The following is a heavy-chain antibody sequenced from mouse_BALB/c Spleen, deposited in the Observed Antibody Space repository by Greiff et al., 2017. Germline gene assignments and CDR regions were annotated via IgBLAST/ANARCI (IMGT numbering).Heavy chain of an antibody. J-gene: IGHJ4*01. D-gene: IGHD2-1*01. V-gene: IGHV5-9-3*01. CDR1: GFTFSSYA. CDR3: ARHDGYYGNYYAMDY. Sequence: EVKLVESGGGLVKPGGSLKLSCAASGFTFSSYAMSWVRQTPEKRLEWVATISSGGSYTYYPDSVKGRFTISRDNAKNTLYLQMSSLRSEDTAMYYCARHDGYYGNYYAMDYWGQGTSVTVSS. CDR2: ISSGGSYT.